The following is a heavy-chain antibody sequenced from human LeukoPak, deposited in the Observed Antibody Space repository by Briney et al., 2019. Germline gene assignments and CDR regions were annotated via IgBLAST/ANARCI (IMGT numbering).Heavy chain of an antibody. CDR1: GYTFTSYG. D-gene: IGHD2-2*03. CDR3: AREDLGIVVVPAEY. J-gene: IGHJ4*02. Sequence: ASVKVSCKASGYTFTSYGISWVRQAPGQGLEWMGWISAYNGNTNYAQKLQGRVTMTTDTSTSTAYMELRSLRSDDTAVYYCAREDLGIVVVPAEYWGQGTLVTVSS. CDR2: ISAYNGNT. V-gene: IGHV1-18*01.